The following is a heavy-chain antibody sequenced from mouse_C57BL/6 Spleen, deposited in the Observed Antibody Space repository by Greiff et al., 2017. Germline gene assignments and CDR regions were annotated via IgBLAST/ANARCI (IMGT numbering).Heavy chain of an antibody. V-gene: IGHV1-82*01. J-gene: IGHJ3*01. CDR1: GYAFSSSW. D-gene: IGHD2-14*01. CDR2: IYPGDGDT. CDR3: ADAVRAWFAY. Sequence: VKLVESGPELVKPGASVKISCKASGYAFSSSWMNWVKQRPGKGLEWIGRIYPGDGDTNYNGKFKGKATLTADKSSSTAYMRLSCLTSEDSSVXFCADAVRAWFAYWGQGTLVTVSA.